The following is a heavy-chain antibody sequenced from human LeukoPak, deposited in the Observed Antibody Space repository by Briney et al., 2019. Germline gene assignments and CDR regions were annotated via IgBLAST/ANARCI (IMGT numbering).Heavy chain of an antibody. V-gene: IGHV3-30*18. J-gene: IGHJ4*02. CDR2: ISYDGGHK. CDR1: GFTFSNYG. Sequence: GESLRLSCAASGFTFSNYGMHWVRQAPGKGLEWVAVISYDGGHKYYADSVKGRFTISRDNSKNTLYLQMNSLRAEDTAVYYCAKGQRRHVDIVATTPFDYWGQGTLVTVSS. CDR3: AKGQRRHVDIVATTPFDY. D-gene: IGHD5-12*01.